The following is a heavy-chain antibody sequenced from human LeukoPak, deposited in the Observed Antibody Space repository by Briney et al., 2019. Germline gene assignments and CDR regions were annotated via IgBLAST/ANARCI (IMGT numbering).Heavy chain of an antibody. J-gene: IGHJ4*02. Sequence: GGSLRLSCAVSGFTVSSNYMSWVRQAPGKGLEWVSAIYSGGSRYYADSVKGGFTISIDRSRNTLYLQMSGLRDEDTAIYYCARDHYYENYFDKWGQGALVTVSS. CDR2: IYSGGSR. CDR3: ARDHYYENYFDK. CDR1: GFTVSSNY. D-gene: IGHD3-22*01. V-gene: IGHV3-66*01.